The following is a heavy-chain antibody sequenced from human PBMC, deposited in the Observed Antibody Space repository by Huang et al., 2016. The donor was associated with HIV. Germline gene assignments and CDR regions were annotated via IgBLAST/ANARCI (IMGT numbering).Heavy chain of an antibody. J-gene: IGHJ4*02. CDR3: ARHFGSWSGYFDS. Sequence: QLQLQESGPGLVRPSETLSLICTVSGGSITDSNYYWGWIRQPPGKGLEWIGSIYYSGAPDSTPSLKSRVTMSVDTSKNRFSLDIRSVAVADTAIYYCARHFGSWSGYFDSWGQGTLVPVSS. V-gene: IGHV4-39*01. CDR1: GGSITDSNYY. D-gene: IGHD3-10*01. CDR2: IYYSGAP.